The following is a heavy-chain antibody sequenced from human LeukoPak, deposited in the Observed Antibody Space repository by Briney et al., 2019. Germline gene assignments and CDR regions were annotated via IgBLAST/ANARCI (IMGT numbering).Heavy chain of an antibody. J-gene: IGHJ3*02. CDR1: GGSISSYY. CDR2: IYYSGST. Sequence: PSETLSLTCTVSGGSISSYYWSWIRQPPGKGLEWIGYIYYSGSTNYNPSLKSRVTISVDTSKNQFSLKLSSVTAADTAVYYCARHRGLRHAFGIWGQGAMVTVSS. D-gene: IGHD4-17*01. CDR3: ARHRGLRHAFGI. V-gene: IGHV4-59*08.